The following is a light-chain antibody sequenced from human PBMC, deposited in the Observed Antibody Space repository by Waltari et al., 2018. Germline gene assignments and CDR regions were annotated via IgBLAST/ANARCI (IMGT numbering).Light chain of an antibody. Sequence: QSALTQPASVSGTPGQSITLSCTGTSSDVGGSKSVSWYQQHPGIAPKLLIYDVTYRPSGVSNRFSGSKSGNTASLTISGLQAEDEADYYCSSYTSTRTLVFGGGTKLTVL. J-gene: IGLJ2*01. V-gene: IGLV2-14*03. CDR1: SSDVGGSKS. CDR2: DVT. CDR3: SSYTSTRTLV.